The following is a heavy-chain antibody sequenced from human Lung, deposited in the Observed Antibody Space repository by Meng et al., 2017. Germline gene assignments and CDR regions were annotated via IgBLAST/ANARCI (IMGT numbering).Heavy chain of an antibody. J-gene: IGHJ4*02. V-gene: IGHV1-18*01. CDR3: ARGRHCSSTTCYLSDS. CDR1: GYSFTNYG. D-gene: IGHD2-2*01. CDR2: TSTYNSNR. Sequence: VHLVQSGPEVRKPGASVKVSCQASGYSFTNYGINWVRQAPGKGLEWMGWTSTYNSNRNYAQSLQGRVTMTTDTSTTTAYMELRSLTFDDTAVYYCARGRHCSSTTCYLSDSWGQGTLVTVSS.